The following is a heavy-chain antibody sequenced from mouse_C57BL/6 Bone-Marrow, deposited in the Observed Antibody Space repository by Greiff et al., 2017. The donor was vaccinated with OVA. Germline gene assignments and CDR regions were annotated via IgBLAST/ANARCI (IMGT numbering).Heavy chain of an antibody. CDR2: IYPGDGDT. CDR3: ARGDYDYDGPLSY. Sequence: VVKPGASVKISCKASGYAFSSSWMNWVKQRPGKGLEWIGRIYPGDGDTNYNGKFKGKATLTADKSSSTAYMQLSSLTSEDSAVYFCARGDYDYDGPLSYWGQGTLVTVSA. V-gene: IGHV1-82*01. J-gene: IGHJ3*01. D-gene: IGHD2-4*01. CDR1: GYAFSSSW.